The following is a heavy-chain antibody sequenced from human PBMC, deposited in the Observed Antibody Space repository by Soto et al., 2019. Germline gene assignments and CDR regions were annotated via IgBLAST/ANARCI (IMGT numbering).Heavy chain of an antibody. CDR3: ARDVSGLNWFDP. CDR1: GFDFPRFG. V-gene: IGHV3-30*03. Sequence: PGGSLRLSCAASGFDFPRFGIQWVRQAPGKGLEWLAVISYDGSNKFYADSVKGRFTISRDNSNNTLYLQMNSLRPDDTAMYYCARDVSGLNWFDPWGQGTLVTVSS. J-gene: IGHJ5*02. CDR2: ISYDGSNK. D-gene: IGHD5-12*01.